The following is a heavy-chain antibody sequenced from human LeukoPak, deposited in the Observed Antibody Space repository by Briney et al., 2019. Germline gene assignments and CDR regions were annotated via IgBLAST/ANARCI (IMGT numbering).Heavy chain of an antibody. CDR3: ARDGRDNSGRSPGAY. V-gene: IGHV3-9*01. CDR1: GFTVSSNY. CDR2: ISWNSGRV. J-gene: IGHJ4*02. Sequence: GGSLRLSCEASGFTVSSNYMSWVRQAPGEGLEWVSGISWNSGRVGYADSVKGRFTISRDNAKNSLYLQMNSLRPEDTALYYCARDGRDNSGRSPGAYWGQGTLVTVSS. D-gene: IGHD6-19*01.